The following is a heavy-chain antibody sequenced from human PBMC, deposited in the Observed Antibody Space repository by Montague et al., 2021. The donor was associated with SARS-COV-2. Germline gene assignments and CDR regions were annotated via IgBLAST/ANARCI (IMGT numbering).Heavy chain of an antibody. CDR2: IYTSGST. J-gene: IGHJ4*02. D-gene: IGHD3-9*01. CDR3: ARESLHLTGYYNDYFDY. Sequence: SETLSLTCTVSGGSISSYYWSWIRQPPGKGLEWIGGIYTSGSTNYNPSLKSRVTISVDTSKNQFSLKLSSVTAADTAVYYCARESLHLTGYYNDYFDYWGQGTLVTVSS. V-gene: IGHV4-4*08. CDR1: GGSISSYY.